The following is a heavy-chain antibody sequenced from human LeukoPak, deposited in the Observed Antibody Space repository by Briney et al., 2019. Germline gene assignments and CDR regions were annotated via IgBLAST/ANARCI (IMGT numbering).Heavy chain of an antibody. V-gene: IGHV4-61*01. CDR2: IYYSGST. Sequence: SETLSLTCTVSGGSVSSGSYYWSWIRQPPGQGLEWIGYIYYSGSTNYNPSLKSRVTISVDTSKNQFSLKLSSVTAADTAVYYCARGVAVAGNLDYWGQGTLVTVSS. D-gene: IGHD6-19*01. CDR1: GGSVSSGSYY. J-gene: IGHJ4*02. CDR3: ARGVAVAGNLDY.